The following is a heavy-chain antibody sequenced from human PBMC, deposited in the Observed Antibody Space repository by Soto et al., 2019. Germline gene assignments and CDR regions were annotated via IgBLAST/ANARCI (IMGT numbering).Heavy chain of an antibody. CDR2: ISYDGSNK. CDR1: GFTFSSYG. Sequence: GGSLRLSCAASGFTFSSYGMHWVRQAPGKGLEWVAVISYDGSNKYYADSVKGRFTISRDNSKNTLYLQMNSLRAEDTAVYYCAKEPYYDILTGPSDYWGQGTLVTVSS. D-gene: IGHD3-9*01. J-gene: IGHJ4*02. CDR3: AKEPYYDILTGPSDY. V-gene: IGHV3-30*18.